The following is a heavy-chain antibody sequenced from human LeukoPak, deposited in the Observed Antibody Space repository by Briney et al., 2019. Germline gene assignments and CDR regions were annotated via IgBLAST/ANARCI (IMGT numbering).Heavy chain of an antibody. Sequence: GGSLRLSCAASGFILNSYAMHWVRQAPGRGLEYVSAITSSGNNIFYADSVKGRFTISRVNSKNTLYLQMGSLRAEDMAVYYCTRGPGYDYVWGSFRADYWGQGTLVTVSS. D-gene: IGHD3-16*02. CDR3: TRGPGYDYVWGSFRADY. CDR1: GFILNSYA. J-gene: IGHJ4*02. V-gene: IGHV3-64*02. CDR2: ITSSGNNI.